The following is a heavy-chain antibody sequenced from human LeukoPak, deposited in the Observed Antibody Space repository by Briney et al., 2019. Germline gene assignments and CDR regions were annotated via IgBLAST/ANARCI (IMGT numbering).Heavy chain of an antibody. D-gene: IGHD4-23*01. J-gene: IGHJ3*02. CDR2: ISWNSGSI. V-gene: IGHV3-9*01. CDR3: AKASLIGGDAFDI. CDR1: GFTFDDYA. Sequence: GGSLRLSRAASGFTFDDYAMHWVRQAPGKGLEWVSGISWNSGSIGYADSVKGRFTISRDNAKNSLYLQMNSLRAEDTALYYCAKASLIGGDAFDIWGQGTMVTVSS.